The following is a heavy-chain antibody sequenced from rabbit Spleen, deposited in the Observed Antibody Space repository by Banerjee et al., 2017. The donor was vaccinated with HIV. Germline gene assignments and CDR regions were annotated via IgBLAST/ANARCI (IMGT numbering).Heavy chain of an antibody. CDR1: GFSLTYNYV. Sequence: QQQLVESGGGLVKPGASLTLTCKASGFSLTYNYVMCWVRQAPGKGLEWIACINSSTGTTDSASCAKGRLTAYRTSPTTGTLQMTSLTAVDTATYFCARDVAAIIGWNFSLWGPASLFTVS. D-gene: IGHD1-1*01. V-gene: IGHV1S45*01. CDR3: ARDVAAIIGWNFSL. J-gene: IGHJ4*01. CDR2: INSSTGTT.